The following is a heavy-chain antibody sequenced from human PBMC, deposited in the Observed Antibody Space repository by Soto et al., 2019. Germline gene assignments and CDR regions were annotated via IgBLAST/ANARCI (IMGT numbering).Heavy chain of an antibody. V-gene: IGHV1-18*01. Sequence: ASVKVSCKASGYTFTRYGISWVRQAPGQGLEWMGWISGYNGDTKYAQKFQGRVTMTVDTSTTTAYMELRSLTPDDRAVYYCAKNGQPPYYYYGMDAWGQGTTVTVSS. D-gene: IGHD2-8*01. CDR2: ISGYNGDT. CDR1: GYTFTRYG. J-gene: IGHJ6*02. CDR3: AKNGQPPYYYYGMDA.